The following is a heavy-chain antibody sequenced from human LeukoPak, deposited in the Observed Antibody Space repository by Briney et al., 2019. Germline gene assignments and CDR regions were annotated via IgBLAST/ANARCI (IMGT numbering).Heavy chain of an antibody. CDR2: MYYSGST. V-gene: IGHV4-59*01. CDR1: GGSISSYY. Sequence: SETRSLTCPVSGGSISSYYWSWIRQPPGKGLEWIGYMYYSGSTNYNPSLKSRVTISVDTTKNQFSLKLSSVTAADTAVYYCARLTRGFVRYFDSTGNDAFDIWGQGTMVTVSS. CDR3: ARLTRGFVRYFDSTGNDAFDI. J-gene: IGHJ3*02. D-gene: IGHD3-9*01.